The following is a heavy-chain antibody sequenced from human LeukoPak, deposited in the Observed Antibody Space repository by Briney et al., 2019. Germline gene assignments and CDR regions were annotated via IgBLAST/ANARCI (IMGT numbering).Heavy chain of an antibody. CDR1: GGSISSFY. Sequence: SETLSLTCSVSGGSISSFYWSWIRQPPGQGLEWIAFIHYSGDASYNPSLKSRVSISLDTSKNQFSLKLSSVTAADTAVYYCARRQGTVTRFYFDYWGQGTLVTVSS. CDR2: IHYSGDA. CDR3: ARRQGTVTRFYFDY. V-gene: IGHV4-59*08. J-gene: IGHJ4*02. D-gene: IGHD4-17*01.